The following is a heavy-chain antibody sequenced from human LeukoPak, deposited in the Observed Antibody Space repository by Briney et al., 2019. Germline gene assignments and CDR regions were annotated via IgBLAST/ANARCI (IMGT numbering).Heavy chain of an antibody. V-gene: IGHV1-18*01. Sequence: ASVKVSCKASGYTFTSYGISWVRQAPGQGLEWMGWISAYNGNTNYAQKLQGRVTMTTDTSTSTAYMELRSLRSDDTAVYYCARDQYYYDSSGYKALDIWGQGTMVTVSS. CDR1: GYTFTSYG. CDR3: ARDQYYYDSSGYKALDI. CDR2: ISAYNGNT. D-gene: IGHD3-22*01. J-gene: IGHJ3*02.